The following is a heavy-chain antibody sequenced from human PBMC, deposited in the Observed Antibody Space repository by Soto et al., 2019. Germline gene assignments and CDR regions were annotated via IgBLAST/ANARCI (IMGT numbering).Heavy chain of an antibody. CDR2: ISGSGGST. CDR3: AKDRFLGATDNWFDP. J-gene: IGHJ5*02. CDR1: GFPFSSYA. D-gene: IGHD1-26*01. V-gene: IGHV3-23*01. Sequence: GGSLRLSCAASGFPFSSYAMSWVRPAPGKGLEWVSAISGSGGSTYYADSVKGRFTISRDNSKNTLYLQMNSLRAEDTAVYYCAKDRFLGATDNWFDPWGQGTLVTVSS.